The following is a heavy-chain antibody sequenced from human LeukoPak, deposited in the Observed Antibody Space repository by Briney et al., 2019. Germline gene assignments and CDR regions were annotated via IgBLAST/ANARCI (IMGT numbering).Heavy chain of an antibody. CDR2: IYYSGST. CDR1: GGSISSSSYY. Sequence: SETLSLTCTVSGGSISSSSYYWGWIRQPPGKGLEWIGSIYYSGSTYYNPSLKSRVTISVDTSKNQFSLKLSSVTAADAAVYYCARGGPMVRGVIGVGYYYYYMDVWGKGTTVTVSS. D-gene: IGHD3-10*01. J-gene: IGHJ6*03. CDR3: ARGGPMVRGVIGVGYYYYYMDV. V-gene: IGHV4-39*07.